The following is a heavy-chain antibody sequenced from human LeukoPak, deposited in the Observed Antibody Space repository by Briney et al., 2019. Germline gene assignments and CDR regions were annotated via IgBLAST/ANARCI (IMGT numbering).Heavy chain of an antibody. CDR1: GFTFRNYA. Sequence: GGSLRLSCAASGFTFRNYAMSWVRQAPGKGPEWVSSIAGSSGSTYYADSVKGRFTISRDNSKNTLYLQMNSLRAEDTALYYCAKAAYGDYVNWFDPWGQGTLVTVSS. D-gene: IGHD4-17*01. V-gene: IGHV3-23*01. CDR3: AKAAYGDYVNWFDP. CDR2: IAGSSGST. J-gene: IGHJ5*02.